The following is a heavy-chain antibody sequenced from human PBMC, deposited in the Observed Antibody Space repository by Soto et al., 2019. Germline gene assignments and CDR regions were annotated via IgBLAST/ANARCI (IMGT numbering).Heavy chain of an antibody. CDR2: MNPNSGNT. V-gene: IGHV1-8*01. D-gene: IGHD3-10*01. CDR3: ARGGVFFFAAPTNPFDY. CDR1: GYTFTSYD. Sequence: QVQLVQSGAEVKKPGASVKVSCKASGYTFTSYDITWVRQATGQGRECMGWMNPNSGNTGYAQKFQRRVTMTRNTSISTAYMELSSLRSEDTAVYYCARGGVFFFAAPTNPFDYWGQGTLVTVSS. J-gene: IGHJ4*02.